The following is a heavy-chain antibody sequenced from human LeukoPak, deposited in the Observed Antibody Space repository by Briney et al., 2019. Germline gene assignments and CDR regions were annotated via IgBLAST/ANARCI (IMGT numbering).Heavy chain of an antibody. J-gene: IGHJ4*02. V-gene: IGHV1-18*01. Sequence: GVSVKVSCKASGYTFTSYGISWVRQAPGQGLEWMGWISAYNGNTNYAQKLQGRVTMTTDTSASTAYMELRSLRSDDTAVYYCATDPSTAMDTEYWGQGTLVTVSS. D-gene: IGHD5-18*01. CDR3: ATDPSTAMDTEY. CDR1: GYTFTSYG. CDR2: ISAYNGNT.